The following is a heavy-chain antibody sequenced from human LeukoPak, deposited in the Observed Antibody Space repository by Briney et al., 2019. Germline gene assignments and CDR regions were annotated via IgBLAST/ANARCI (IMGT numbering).Heavy chain of an antibody. Sequence: ASVKVSCKSSGYTFSTRGVTWVRQAPGQGLEWMGWISAYEGNTNYAQKFQDRVTMTTHTSTSTAYMELRSLTSDDTAVYYCARTLGGMTVERATGLDLWGRGTLVTVSS. J-gene: IGHJ2*01. V-gene: IGHV1-18*01. CDR3: ARTLGGMTVERATGLDL. D-gene: IGHD5-24*01. CDR1: GYTFSTRG. CDR2: ISAYEGNT.